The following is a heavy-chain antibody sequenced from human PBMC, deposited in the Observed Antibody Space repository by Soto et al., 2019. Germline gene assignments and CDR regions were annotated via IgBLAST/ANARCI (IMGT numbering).Heavy chain of an antibody. CDR3: GVVEYGSSSEVKYHYYHGRDV. J-gene: IGHJ6*04. CDR1: GYTFTSYY. Sequence: ASVKVSCKSSGYTFTSYYMHWVRQAPGQGLEWMGIINPSGGSTSYAQKFQGRVTMTRDTSTSTVYMELSSLRSEDTAVYYCGVVEYGSSSEVKYHYYHGRDVCGNGTTVTVSS. V-gene: IGHV1-46*01. CDR2: INPSGGST. D-gene: IGHD6-6*01.